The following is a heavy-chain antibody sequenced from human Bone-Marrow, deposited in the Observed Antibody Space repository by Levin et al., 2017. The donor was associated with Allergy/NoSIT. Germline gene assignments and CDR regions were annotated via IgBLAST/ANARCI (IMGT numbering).Heavy chain of an antibody. Sequence: ASVKVSCKASGYTFTGNYIQWLRQAPGQGLEWMGWINPNTGNTHFAQKFQGRVTMTSDTSNSTAYMELSRLISDDTAVFYCARGVYRGLGSVESDYWGQGTLVTVSS. J-gene: IGHJ4*02. D-gene: IGHD4-23*01. CDR2: INPNTGNT. V-gene: IGHV1-2*02. CDR3: ARGVYRGLGSVESDY. CDR1: GYTFTGNY.